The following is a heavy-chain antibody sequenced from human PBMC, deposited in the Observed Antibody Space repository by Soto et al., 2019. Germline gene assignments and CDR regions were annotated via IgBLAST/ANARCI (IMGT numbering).Heavy chain of an antibody. CDR1: GFTFSSYG. J-gene: IGHJ5*02. Sequence: GGSLRLSCAASGFTFSSYGMHWVRQAPGKGLEWVAVISYDGSNKYYADSVKGRFTISRDNSKNTLYLQMNSLRAEDTAVYYCAKDFEDDFWSGLRDNWFDPWGQGTLVTVS. CDR3: AKDFEDDFWSGLRDNWFDP. V-gene: IGHV3-30*18. D-gene: IGHD3-3*01. CDR2: ISYDGSNK.